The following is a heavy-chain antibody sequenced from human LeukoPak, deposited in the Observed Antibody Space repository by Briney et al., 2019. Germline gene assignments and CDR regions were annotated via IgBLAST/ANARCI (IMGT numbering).Heavy chain of an antibody. CDR3: ARDGGYDY. V-gene: IGHV4-4*02. D-gene: IGHD5-12*01. J-gene: IGHJ4*02. Sequence: SGTLSLTCAVSGGSISSSNWWSWVRQPPGKGLEWIGYIYHSGSTYYNPSLKSRVAISIDTSKNQFSLKLSSVTAADTAVYYCARDGGYDYWGQGTLVTVSS. CDR1: GGSISSSNW. CDR2: IYHSGST.